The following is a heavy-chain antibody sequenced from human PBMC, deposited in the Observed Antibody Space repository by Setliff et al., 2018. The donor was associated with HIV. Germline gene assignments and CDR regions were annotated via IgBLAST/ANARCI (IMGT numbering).Heavy chain of an antibody. Sequence: ASVKVSCKASGYTLTNYAMHWVRQAPGQRLEWMGCINAGNDNTKYSQNFQGRVTITKDTSASTVYMELSSLRSEDTALYYCTRVMGATTGFHDYWGQGTLGTV. CDR3: TRVMGATTGFHDY. V-gene: IGHV1-3*01. CDR2: INAGNDNT. CDR1: GYTLTNYA. D-gene: IGHD1-26*01. J-gene: IGHJ4*02.